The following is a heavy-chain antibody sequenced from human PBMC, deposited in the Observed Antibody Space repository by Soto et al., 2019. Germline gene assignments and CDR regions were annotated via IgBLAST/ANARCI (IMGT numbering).Heavy chain of an antibody. Sequence: QAQLVQSGAEVKRPGSSVKVSCKASGDTFSSYSISWVRQAPGQGLEWMGRIIPMVGTPNYAQKFQGRVTFSADKSTSTAYMVLISLISDDTAVYYCATDGGSTSSSAYNYFMDVWGKGTRVTVSS. V-gene: IGHV1-69*08. D-gene: IGHD3-16*01. CDR3: ATDGGSTSSSAYNYFMDV. CDR1: GDTFSSYS. J-gene: IGHJ6*03. CDR2: IIPMVGTP.